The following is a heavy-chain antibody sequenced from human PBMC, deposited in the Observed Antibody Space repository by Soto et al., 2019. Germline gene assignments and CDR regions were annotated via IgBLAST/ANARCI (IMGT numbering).Heavy chain of an antibody. CDR2: IKSKTDGRTT. V-gene: IGHV3-15*01. CDR3: TTSDDSSGYYFDY. D-gene: IGHD3-22*01. CDR1: GFTFSNAW. Sequence: GGSLRLSCAASGFTFSNAWMSWVRQAPGKGLEWVGRIKSKTDGRTTDYAAPVKGRFTISRDDSKNTLYLQMNSLKTEDTAVYYCTTSDDSSGYYFDYWGQGTLVTVSS. J-gene: IGHJ4*02.